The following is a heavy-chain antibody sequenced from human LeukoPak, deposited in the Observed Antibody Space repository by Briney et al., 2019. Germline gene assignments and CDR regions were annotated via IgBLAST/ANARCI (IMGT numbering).Heavy chain of an antibody. V-gene: IGHV3-9*01. CDR1: GFTFDDYA. CDR2: ISWNSGSI. J-gene: IGHJ4*02. Sequence: GRSLRLSCAASGFTFDDYAMHWVRQAPGKGLEWVSGISWNSGSIGYADSVKGRFTISRDNAKNSLYLQMNSLGAEDTALYYCAKEGFDYWGQGTLVTVSS. CDR3: AKEGFDY.